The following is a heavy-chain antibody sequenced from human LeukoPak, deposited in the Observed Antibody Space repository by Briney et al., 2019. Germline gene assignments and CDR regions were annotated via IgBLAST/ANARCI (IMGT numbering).Heavy chain of an antibody. V-gene: IGHV1-46*01. Sequence: ASVKVSCKASGYTFTSYYMHWVRQAPGQGLEWKGIINPSGGSTSYAQKFQGRVTMTRDTSTSTVYMELSSLRSEDTAVYYCARGIKDCSSTSCYTFSFDYWGQGTLVTVSS. CDR1: GYTFTSYY. J-gene: IGHJ4*02. CDR2: INPSGGST. D-gene: IGHD2-2*02. CDR3: ARGIKDCSSTSCYTFSFDY.